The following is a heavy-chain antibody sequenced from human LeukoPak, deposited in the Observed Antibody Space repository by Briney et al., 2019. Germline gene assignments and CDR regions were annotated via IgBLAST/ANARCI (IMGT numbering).Heavy chain of an antibody. J-gene: IGHJ4*02. D-gene: IGHD2-2*01. V-gene: IGHV4-34*01. CDR2: INHSGST. Sequence: SETLSLTCAVYGGSFSGYYWSWIRQPPGKGREWIGEINHSGSTNYNPSHKSRVTISVDTSKNQFSLKLSSVTAADTAVYYCARGGYCSSTSCYRLFRYYFDYWGQGTLVTASS. CDR3: ARGGYCSSTSCYRLFRYYFDY. CDR1: GGSFSGYY.